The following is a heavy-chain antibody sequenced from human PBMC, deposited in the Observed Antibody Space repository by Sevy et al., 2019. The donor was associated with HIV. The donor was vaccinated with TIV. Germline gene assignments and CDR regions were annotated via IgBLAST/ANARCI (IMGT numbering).Heavy chain of an antibody. CDR1: GFTFSDHY. J-gene: IGHJ4*02. D-gene: IGHD6-13*01. CDR3: VRLSYTSSWNFDY. CDR2: SRKKANSYST. Sequence: GGSLRLSCAASGFTFSDHYMDWVRQAPGKGLEWVGRSRKKANSYSTEDAASVKGRFTISRDDSKNSLYLHMNSLKTEDTAVYYCVRLSYTSSWNFDYWGQGTLVTVSS. V-gene: IGHV3-72*01.